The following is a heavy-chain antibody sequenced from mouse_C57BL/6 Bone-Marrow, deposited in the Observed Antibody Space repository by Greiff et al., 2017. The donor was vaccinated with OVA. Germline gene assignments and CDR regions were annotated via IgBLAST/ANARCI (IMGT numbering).Heavy chain of an antibody. Sequence: LVESGAELVKPGASVKLSCKASGYTFTSYWMHWVKQRPGQGLEWIGMIHPNSGSTNYNEKFKSKATLTVDKSSSTAYMQLSSLTSEDSAVYYCARRSYFDYWGQGTTLTVSS. CDR2: IHPNSGST. V-gene: IGHV1-64*01. CDR1: GYTFTSYW. J-gene: IGHJ2*01. CDR3: ARRSYFDY.